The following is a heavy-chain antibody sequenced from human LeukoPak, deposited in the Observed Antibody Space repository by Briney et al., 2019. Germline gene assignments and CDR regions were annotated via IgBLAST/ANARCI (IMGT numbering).Heavy chain of an antibody. CDR1: GFTFSSYW. J-gene: IGHJ5*02. Sequence: PGGSLRLSCAASGFTFSSYWMSWVRQAPGKGLEWVANIKQDGSEKYYVDSVKDRFTISRDNAKNSLYLQMNSLRAEDTAVYYCARGLSGWYSRGGWFDPWGQGTLVTVSS. CDR2: IKQDGSEK. D-gene: IGHD6-19*01. CDR3: ARGLSGWYSRGGWFDP. V-gene: IGHV3-7*01.